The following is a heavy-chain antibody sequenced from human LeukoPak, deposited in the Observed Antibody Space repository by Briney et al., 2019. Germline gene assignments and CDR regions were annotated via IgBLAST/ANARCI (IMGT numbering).Heavy chain of an antibody. J-gene: IGHJ6*03. CDR3: ISSRRVVTANGYYYYYYMDV. D-gene: IGHD2-21*02. CDR1: GFTFSNAW. Sequence: GGSLRLSRAASGFTFSNAWMSWVRQAPGKGLEWVGRIKSKTDGGTTDYAAPVKGRFTISRDDSKNTLYLQMNSLKTEDTAVYYCISSRRVVTANGYYYYYYMDVWGKGTTVTVSS. V-gene: IGHV3-15*01. CDR2: IKSKTDGGTT.